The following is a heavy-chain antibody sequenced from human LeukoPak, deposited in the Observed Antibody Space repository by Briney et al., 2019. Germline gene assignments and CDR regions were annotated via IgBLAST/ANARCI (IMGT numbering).Heavy chain of an antibody. CDR2: IYTSGST. Sequence: SETLSLTCTVSGGSISSGSYYWSWIRQPAGKGLEWIGRIYTSGSTNYNPSLKSRVTISVDTSKNQFSLKLSSVTAADTAVYYCARDIEDCSGGSCLGDAFDIWGRGTMVTVSS. CDR3: ARDIEDCSGGSCLGDAFDI. V-gene: IGHV4-61*02. J-gene: IGHJ3*02. CDR1: GGSISSGSYY. D-gene: IGHD2-15*01.